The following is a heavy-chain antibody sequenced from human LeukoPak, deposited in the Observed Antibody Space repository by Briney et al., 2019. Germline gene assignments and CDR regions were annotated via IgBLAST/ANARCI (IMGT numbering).Heavy chain of an antibody. Sequence: GGSLRLSCAASGFTFSSYWMSWVRQAPGKGLEWVANIKQDGSEKYYVDSVKGRFTISRDNAKNSLYLQMNSLRAEDTAVYYCARRGYSYGWVSYYYYYMGVWGKGTTVTVSS. D-gene: IGHD5-18*01. CDR2: IKQDGSEK. J-gene: IGHJ6*03. CDR1: GFTFSSYW. V-gene: IGHV3-7*01. CDR3: ARRGYSYGWVSYYYYYMGV.